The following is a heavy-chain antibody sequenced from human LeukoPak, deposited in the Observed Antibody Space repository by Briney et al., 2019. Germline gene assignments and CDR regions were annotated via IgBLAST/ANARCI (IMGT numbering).Heavy chain of an antibody. J-gene: IGHJ4*02. V-gene: IGHV3-48*02. CDR2: ISSSSSTI. D-gene: IGHD3-22*01. CDR1: GFTFSSYA. CDR3: ARDSVTMIVAAEGDYFDY. Sequence: GGSLRLSCAASGFTFSSYAMSWVRQAPGKGLEWVSYISSSSSTIYYADSVKGRFTISRDNAKNSLYLQMNSLRDEDTAVYYCARDSVTMIVAAEGDYFDYWGQGTLVTVSS.